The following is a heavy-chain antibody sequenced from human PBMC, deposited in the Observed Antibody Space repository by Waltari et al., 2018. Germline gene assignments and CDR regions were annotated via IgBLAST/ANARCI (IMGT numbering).Heavy chain of an antibody. V-gene: IGHV4-61*02. J-gene: IGHJ6*02. D-gene: IGHD3-10*01. CDR3: ARMYYGSGSYPGYYYYGMDV. Sequence: QVQLQESGPGLVKPSQTLSLTCTVSGGSISSGSYYWSWIRQPAGKGLAWIGRIYTSGSTNYNPSLKSRVTISVDTAKNQFSLKLSSVTAADTAVYYCARMYYGSGSYPGYYYYGMDVWGQGTTVTVSS. CDR2: IYTSGST. CDR1: GGSISSGSYY.